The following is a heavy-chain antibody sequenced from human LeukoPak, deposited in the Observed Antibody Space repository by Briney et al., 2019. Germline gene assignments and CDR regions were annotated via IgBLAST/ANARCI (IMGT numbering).Heavy chain of an antibody. CDR3: ARAYSSGWYTISDAFDI. CDR2: IKQDGSEK. Sequence: GGSLRLSCAASGFTFSSYWMSWVRQAPGKGLEWVANIKQDGSEKYYVDSVKGRFTISRDNAKNSLYLQMNSLRAEDTAVYYCARAYSSGWYTISDAFDIWGQGTMVTVSS. V-gene: IGHV3-7*03. J-gene: IGHJ3*02. D-gene: IGHD6-19*01. CDR1: GFTFSSYW.